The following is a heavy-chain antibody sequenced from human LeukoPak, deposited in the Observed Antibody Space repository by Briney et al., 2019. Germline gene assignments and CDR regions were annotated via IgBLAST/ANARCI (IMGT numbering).Heavy chain of an antibody. J-gene: IGHJ4*02. D-gene: IGHD3-9*01. CDR3: ARRRYFDWYY. V-gene: IGHV4-39*01. Sequence: PSETLSLTCTVSGGSISSSCYYWGWIRQPPGKGLEWIGSIYYSGSTYYNPSLKSRVTISVDTSKNQFALKLSSVTAADTAVYYCARRRYFDWYYWGQGTLVTVSS. CDR2: IYYSGST. CDR1: GGSISSSCYY.